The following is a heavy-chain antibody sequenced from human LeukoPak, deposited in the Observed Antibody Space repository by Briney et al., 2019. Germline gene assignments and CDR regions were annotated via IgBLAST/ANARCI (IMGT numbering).Heavy chain of an antibody. CDR1: GFTFDDYG. V-gene: IGHV3-20*04. J-gene: IGHJ4*02. Sequence: GSLRLSCAASGFTFDDYGMSWVRQAPGKGLEWVSGINWNGGSTGYADSVKGRFTISRDNAKNSLYLQMNSLRTEDTALYYCAKGGDDIWYYFDYWGQGTLVTVSS. D-gene: IGHD3-9*01. CDR3: AKGGDDIWYYFDY. CDR2: INWNGGST.